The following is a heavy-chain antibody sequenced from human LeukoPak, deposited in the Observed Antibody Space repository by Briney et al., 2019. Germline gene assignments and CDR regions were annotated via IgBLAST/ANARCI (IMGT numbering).Heavy chain of an antibody. Sequence: GGSLRLSCAASGFTFSSFATSWVRQAPGKGLEWVSGISASGGSTYYADSVKGRFTISRDNSKNTLYLQMNSLGPEDTAVYYCAKGFYDNSASGAFDIWGQGTMVTVAS. CDR2: ISASGGST. J-gene: IGHJ3*02. V-gene: IGHV3-23*01. CDR1: GFTFSSFA. CDR3: AKGFYDNSASGAFDI. D-gene: IGHD3-22*01.